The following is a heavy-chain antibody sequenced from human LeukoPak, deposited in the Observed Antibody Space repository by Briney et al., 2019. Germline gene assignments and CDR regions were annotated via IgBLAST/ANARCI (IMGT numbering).Heavy chain of an antibody. V-gene: IGHV3-21*01. CDR1: GFTFSSYS. CDR2: ISSSSSYI. Sequence: GGSLKPSFAAPGFTFSSYSRNGGPPAPGEGRGGGSSISSSSSYIYYADSVKGRFTISRDNAKNSLYLQMNSLRAEDTAVYYCARAQVQNYYMDVWGKGTTVTVSS. J-gene: IGHJ6*03. CDR3: ARAQVQNYYMDV.